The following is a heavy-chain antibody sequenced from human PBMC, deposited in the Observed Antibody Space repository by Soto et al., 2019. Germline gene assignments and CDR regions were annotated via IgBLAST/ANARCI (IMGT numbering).Heavy chain of an antibody. CDR2: SNAGNGNT. J-gene: IGHJ6*02. CDR1: GYTFTSYA. Sequence: ASVKVSCKASGYTFTSYAMHWVRQAPGQRGEWMGWSNAGNGNTKYSQEFQGRVTITRDKSASTAYMELSSLRSEDMAVYYCAGEKSDIVVVVAANLLFYYYGMDVWGPGTTVTVSS. CDR3: AGEKSDIVVVVAANLLFYYYGMDV. V-gene: IGHV1-3*02. D-gene: IGHD2-15*01.